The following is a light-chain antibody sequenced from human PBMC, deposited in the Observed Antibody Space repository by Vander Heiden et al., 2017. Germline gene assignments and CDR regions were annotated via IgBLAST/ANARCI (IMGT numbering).Light chain of an antibody. CDR2: GAS. V-gene: IGKV3-11*01. J-gene: IGKJ1*01. CDR1: QGVSSY. Sequence: EIVLIQSPATLSLSPGERATLSCRASQGVSSYLAWYQHRPGQAPRLLIYGASKRATGIPARFSGSGSGTDFTLTISSLEPEDFAVYYCQQRSSWPRTFGQGTKVEI. CDR3: QQRSSWPRT.